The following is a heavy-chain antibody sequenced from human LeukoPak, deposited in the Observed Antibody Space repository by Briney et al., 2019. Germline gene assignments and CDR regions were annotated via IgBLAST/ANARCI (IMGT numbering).Heavy chain of an antibody. Sequence: PSETLSLTCTVSGGSISSYYWSWIRQPPGKGLEWIGYIYYSGSTNYNPSLKSRVTISVDTSKNQFSLKLSSVTAADTAVYYCERALGLRYFDWLSDAFDIWGQGTMVTVSS. J-gene: IGHJ3*02. CDR1: GGSISSYY. D-gene: IGHD3-9*01. CDR2: IYYSGST. V-gene: IGHV4-59*01. CDR3: ERALGLRYFDWLSDAFDI.